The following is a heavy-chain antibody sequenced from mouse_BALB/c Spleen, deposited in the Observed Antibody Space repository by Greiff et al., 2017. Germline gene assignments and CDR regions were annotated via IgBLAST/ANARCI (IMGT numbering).Heavy chain of an antibody. D-gene: IGHD1-1*01. CDR3: ARDRGYYYGSSYAMDY. V-gene: IGHV2-9*02. J-gene: IGHJ4*01. CDR2: IWAGGST. Sequence: VQRVESGPGLVAPSQSLSITCTVSGFSLTSYGVHWVRQPPGKGLEWLGVIWAGGSTNYNSALMSRLSISKDNSKSQVFLKMNSLQTDDTAMYYCARDRGYYYGSSYAMDYWGQGTSVTVSS. CDR1: GFSLTSYG.